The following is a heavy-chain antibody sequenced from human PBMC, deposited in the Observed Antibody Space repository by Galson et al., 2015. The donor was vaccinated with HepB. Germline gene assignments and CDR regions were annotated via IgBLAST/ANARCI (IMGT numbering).Heavy chain of an antibody. CDR1: GFTLSNYA. CDR3: AKGSSGGRPYYFDY. Sequence: SLRLSCAASGFTLSNYAMSWVRQAPGKGLEWVSAIDGSGAYTYYADSVKGRFTISRDNSKNTLYLQVNSLRAEGTAVYYCAKGSSGGRPYYFDYWGQGTLVTVSS. D-gene: IGHD2-21*01. V-gene: IGHV3-23*01. J-gene: IGHJ4*02. CDR2: IDGSGAYT.